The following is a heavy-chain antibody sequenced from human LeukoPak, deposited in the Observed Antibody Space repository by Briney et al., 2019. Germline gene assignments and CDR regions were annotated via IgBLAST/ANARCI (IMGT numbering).Heavy chain of an antibody. V-gene: IGHV4-59*01. Sequence: SETLSLTCTVSGGSISSYYWSWIRQPPGKGLGWFGYISDSGTTNYNPSLKSRVTISVDTSKNQFSLKLSSVTAADTAVYYCARVSWFPGTSYYYMDVWGKGTTVTVSS. CDR3: ARVSWFPGTSYYYMDV. D-gene: IGHD1-1*01. J-gene: IGHJ6*03. CDR2: ISDSGTT. CDR1: GGSISSYY.